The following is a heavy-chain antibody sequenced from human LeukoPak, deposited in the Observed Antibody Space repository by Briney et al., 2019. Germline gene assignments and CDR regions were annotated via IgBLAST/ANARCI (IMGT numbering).Heavy chain of an antibody. J-gene: IGHJ4*02. CDR2: INPNSGGT. Sequence: ASVKVSCKASGYTFTGYYMHWVRQAPGQGLEWMGWINPNSGGTNYAQKFQGRVTMTRDTSISTAYMELSRLRSDDTAVYYCAGVIAARQGFDYWGQGTLVTVSS. V-gene: IGHV1-2*02. CDR3: AGVIAARQGFDY. CDR1: GYTFTGYY. D-gene: IGHD6-6*01.